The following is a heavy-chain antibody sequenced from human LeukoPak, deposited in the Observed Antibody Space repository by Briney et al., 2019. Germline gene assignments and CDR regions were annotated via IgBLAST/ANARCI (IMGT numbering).Heavy chain of an antibody. CDR2: ITGGGGST. D-gene: IGHD3-10*01. CDR1: GFTFSNYV. CDR3: AKGRYPGSGSYLSSHDY. J-gene: IGHJ4*02. Sequence: PGGSLRLSCAAPGFTFSNYVMSWVRQAPGKGLEWVSLITGGGGSTYYADSVKGRFTISRDNSKNTLYLQMNSLRAEDTAVYSCAKGRYPGSGSYLSSHDYWGQGTLVTVSS. V-gene: IGHV3-23*01.